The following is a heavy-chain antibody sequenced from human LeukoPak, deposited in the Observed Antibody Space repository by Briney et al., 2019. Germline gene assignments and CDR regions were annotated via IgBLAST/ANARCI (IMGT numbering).Heavy chain of an antibody. CDR3: ARGSTAMVTSWFDP. D-gene: IGHD5-18*01. CDR2: ITSTGSYI. V-gene: IGHV3-21*01. Sequence: GGSLRLSCAASGFTFSSYAMNWVRQAPGKGLEWVSSITSTGSYIYYADSVKGRFTVSRDNAKNSLSPQMNSLRGEDTAVYYCARGSTAMVTSWFDPWGQGTLVTVSS. J-gene: IGHJ5*02. CDR1: GFTFSSYA.